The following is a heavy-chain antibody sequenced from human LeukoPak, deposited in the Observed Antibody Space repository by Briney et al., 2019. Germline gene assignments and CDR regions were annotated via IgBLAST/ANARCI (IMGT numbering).Heavy chain of an antibody. CDR3: ASGSYYFDY. V-gene: IGHV4-34*01. Sequence: SETLSLTCAVYGGSFRGYYWSWIRQPPGKGLEWIGEISHSGSANYNPSLKSRVTISVDTSKNQFSLKLSSVTAADTAVYYCASGSYYFDYWGQGTLVTVSS. CDR2: ISHSGSA. D-gene: IGHD1-26*01. CDR1: GGSFRGYY. J-gene: IGHJ4*02.